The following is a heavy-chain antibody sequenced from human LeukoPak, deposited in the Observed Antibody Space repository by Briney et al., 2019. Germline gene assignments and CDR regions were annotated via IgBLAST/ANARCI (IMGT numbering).Heavy chain of an antibody. Sequence: GGSLRLSCAASGFTFSSYWMHWVRQAPGKGLVWVSRINSDGSSTSYADSAKGRFTISRDNAKNTLYLQMNSLRAEDTAVYYCARPGRYSRLAFDIWGQGTMVTVSS. CDR2: INSDGSST. D-gene: IGHD5-12*01. V-gene: IGHV3-74*01. CDR1: GFTFSSYW. J-gene: IGHJ3*02. CDR3: ARPGRYSRLAFDI.